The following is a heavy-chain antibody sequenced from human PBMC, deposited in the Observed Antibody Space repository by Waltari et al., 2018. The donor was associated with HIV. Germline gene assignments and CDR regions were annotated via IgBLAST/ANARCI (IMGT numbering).Heavy chain of an antibody. J-gene: IGHJ4*02. CDR2: ISHSGSS. Sequence: HVQLVPWGTGLLLPSHTLALTSAVYGDSLSDSLRYPYQSFPAHSWSLVLHPPGKGLEWSGEISHSGSSKYNPSLKSPVSITIDTSKKQFSLKLRSVTAADTAIYYCARSAGHAHLWAHYGDYWGQGKLVTVSS. CDR3: ARSAGHAHLWAHYGDY. D-gene: IGHD3-16*01. V-gene: IGHV4-34*01. CDR1: GDSLSDSLRYPYQSFPAHS.